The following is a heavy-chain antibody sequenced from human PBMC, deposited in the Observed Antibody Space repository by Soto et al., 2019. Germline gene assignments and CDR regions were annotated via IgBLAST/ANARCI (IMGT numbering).Heavy chain of an antibody. CDR2: IWYDGSNK. V-gene: IGHV3-33*08. CDR1: GFICSSYG. J-gene: IGHJ5*02. D-gene: IGHD3-9*01. Sequence: GGSLRLSCAVSGFICSSYGMHWVRQAPGKGLEWVAVIWYDGSNKYYADSVKGRFTISRDNSKNTLYLQMNSLRAEDTAVYYCATTPSDINAWGQGTLVTVSS. CDR3: ATTPSDINA.